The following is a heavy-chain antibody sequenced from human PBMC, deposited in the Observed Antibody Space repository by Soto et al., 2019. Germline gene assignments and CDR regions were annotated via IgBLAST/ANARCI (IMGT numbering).Heavy chain of an antibody. CDR3: AKVGYAYGFSATDV. Sequence: GGSLRLSCAASGFTFGEYAMHWVRRPPGKGLEWAASITWDSDMIGYADSVKGRFTISRDNGENSLYLQMSSLRREDTALYYCAKVGYAYGFSATDVWGLGTTVTVSS. V-gene: IGHV3-9*01. D-gene: IGHD2-2*01. CDR2: ITWDSDMI. J-gene: IGHJ6*02. CDR1: GFTFGEYA.